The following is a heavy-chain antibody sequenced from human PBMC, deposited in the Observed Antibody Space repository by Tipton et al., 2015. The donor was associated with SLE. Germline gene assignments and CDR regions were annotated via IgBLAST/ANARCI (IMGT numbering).Heavy chain of an antibody. CDR2: ISSSSSYI. CDR3: ARTGYCSGGSCRRTEVYFDY. D-gene: IGHD2-15*01. J-gene: IGHJ4*02. Sequence: GSLRLSCAASGFTFSSYSMNWVRQAPGKGLEWVSSISSSSSYIYYADSVKGRFTISRDNAKNSLYLQMNSLRAEDTAVYYCARTGYCSGGSCRRTEVYFDYWGQGTLVTVSS. V-gene: IGHV3-21*01. CDR1: GFTFSSYS.